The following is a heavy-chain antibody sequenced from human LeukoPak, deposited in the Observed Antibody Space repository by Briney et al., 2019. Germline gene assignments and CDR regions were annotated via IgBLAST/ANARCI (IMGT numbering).Heavy chain of an antibody. J-gene: IGHJ4*02. D-gene: IGHD5-18*01. Sequence: GGSLRLSYAASGFTFSSYWMSWVRQAPGKGPEWVANIKKDGSEKYYVDSVRGRFTISRDNAKTSLYLQMNSLRAEDTAVYYCARDLSGVTGYTYGRGIDYWGQGTLVTVSS. V-gene: IGHV3-7*01. CDR3: ARDLSGVTGYTYGRGIDY. CDR2: IKKDGSEK. CDR1: GFTFSSYW.